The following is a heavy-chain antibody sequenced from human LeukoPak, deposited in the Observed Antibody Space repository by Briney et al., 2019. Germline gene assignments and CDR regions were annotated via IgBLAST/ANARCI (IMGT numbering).Heavy chain of an antibody. Sequence: PGGSLRLSCAASRFTFSSYAMHWVRQAPGKGLEWVAVISHDGSNKYYADSVKGRFTISRDNAKNSLYLQTNSLRAEDTAVYYCAELGITMIGGVWGKGTTVTISS. CDR2: ISHDGSNK. J-gene: IGHJ6*04. V-gene: IGHV3-30*04. D-gene: IGHD3-10*02. CDR3: AELGITMIGGV. CDR1: RFTFSSYA.